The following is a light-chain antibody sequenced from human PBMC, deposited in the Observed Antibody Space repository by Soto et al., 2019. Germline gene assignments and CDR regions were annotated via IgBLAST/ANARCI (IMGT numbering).Light chain of an antibody. V-gene: IGKV1-5*03. CDR3: QQYKSVSLT. CDR1: QSINNW. CDR2: KTS. J-gene: IGKJ4*01. Sequence: DIQMTQSPSTLSASVGDRVTITCRASQSINNWLAWYQQKPGKAPKLLIYKTSDLESGVPARFSGSGSGTDCSRTIGSLEPDEFATYDCQQYKSVSLTFGGGTRVEVK.